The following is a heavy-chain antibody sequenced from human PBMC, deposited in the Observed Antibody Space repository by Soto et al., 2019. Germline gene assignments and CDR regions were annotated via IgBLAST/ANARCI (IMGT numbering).Heavy chain of an antibody. V-gene: IGHV1-46*01. CDR1: GYTFTNYY. D-gene: IGHD3-3*01. CDR2: INLSGGST. J-gene: IGHJ4*02. Sequence: ASVKVSCKASGYTFTNYYMHWVRQAPGQGLEWMGIINLSGGSTSYAQKFQGRVTMTRDTSTSTVYMELSSVTAADTAVYYCARLNDFWSGYYDYWGQGTLVTVSS. CDR3: ARLNDFWSGYYDY.